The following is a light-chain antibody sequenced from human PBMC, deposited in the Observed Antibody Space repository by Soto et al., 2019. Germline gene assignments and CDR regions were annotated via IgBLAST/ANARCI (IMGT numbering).Light chain of an antibody. CDR2: DVS. Sequence: QSALTQPASVSGSPGQSITISCTGTSSDVGGYNYVSWYQQHPGKAPKLMIYDVSNRPSGVSNRCSGSKSGNTASLTIAGLQDEDEADYYCSSYTGSSTPLVFGGGTKLTVL. V-gene: IGLV2-14*01. CDR1: SSDVGGYNY. J-gene: IGLJ3*02. CDR3: SSYTGSSTPLV.